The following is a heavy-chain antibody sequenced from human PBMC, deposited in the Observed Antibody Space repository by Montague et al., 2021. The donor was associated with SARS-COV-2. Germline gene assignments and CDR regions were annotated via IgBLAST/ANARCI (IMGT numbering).Heavy chain of an antibody. D-gene: IGHD3-3*01. CDR1: DDSITSSTYY. Sequence: SETLSLTCAVSDDSITSSTYYWAWICQPPGKGLEWIGSFNYTGSTYYNPSLKSRVTMSVDTSKKHFSLNLNSVTAADTAVYYCARGRSGFFNPLDYWGQGTLVTVSS. J-gene: IGHJ4*02. CDR2: FNYTGST. V-gene: IGHV4-39*02. CDR3: ARGRSGFFNPLDY.